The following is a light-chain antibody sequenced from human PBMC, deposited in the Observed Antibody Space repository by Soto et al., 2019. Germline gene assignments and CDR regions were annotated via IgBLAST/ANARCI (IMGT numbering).Light chain of an antibody. Sequence: ESVLTQSPVALALSPGERVTLSCMASQTVASNRLAWYQQKPGQTPRLLIYRASNRATGIPDRFSGSGSGTDFTLTISRLEPEDFAVYHCQQYCSSPWTFGQGTKVDIK. CDR1: QTVASNR. V-gene: IGKV3-20*01. CDR3: QQYCSSPWT. CDR2: RAS. J-gene: IGKJ1*01.